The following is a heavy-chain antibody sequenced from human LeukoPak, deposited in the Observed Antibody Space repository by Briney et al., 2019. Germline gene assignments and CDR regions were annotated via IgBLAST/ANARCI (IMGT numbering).Heavy chain of an antibody. CDR3: ASLGESYYGLFDY. CDR2: INPNSGGT. Sequence: GASVKVSCKASGYTFTGYYLHWVRQAPGQGLEWMGWINPNSGGTNYVQKFQGRVTMTRDTSISTAYMELSRLTSDDTAVYYCASLGESYYGLFDYWGQGTLVTVSS. V-gene: IGHV1-2*02. D-gene: IGHD3-10*01. J-gene: IGHJ4*02. CDR1: GYTFTGYY.